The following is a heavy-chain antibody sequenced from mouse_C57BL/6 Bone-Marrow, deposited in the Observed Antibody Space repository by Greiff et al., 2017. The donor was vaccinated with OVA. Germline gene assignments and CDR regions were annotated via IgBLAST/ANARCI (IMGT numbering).Heavy chain of an antibody. CDR3: TSGRFAY. V-gene: IGHV1-15*01. J-gene: IGHJ3*01. D-gene: IGHD4-1*01. Sequence: VKLQQSGAELVRPGASVTLSCKASGYTFTDYEMHWVKQTPVHGLEWIGAIDPETGGTAYNQKFKGKAILTADKSSSTAYMELRSLTSEDSAVYYCTSGRFAYWGQGTLVTVSA. CDR2: IDPETGGT. CDR1: GYTFTDYE.